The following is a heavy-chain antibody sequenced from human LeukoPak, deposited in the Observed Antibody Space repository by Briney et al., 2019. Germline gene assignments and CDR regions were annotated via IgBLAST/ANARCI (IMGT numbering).Heavy chain of an antibody. CDR1: GFTFSSYW. V-gene: IGHV3-74*01. CDR3: ARGDYCSGGSCNQPPDY. CDR2: INSDGSST. D-gene: IGHD2-15*01. J-gene: IGHJ4*02. Sequence: PGGSLRLSCAASGFTFSSYWMHWVRQAPGKGLVWVSRINSDGSSTSYADSVKGRLTISRDNAKNTLYLQMNSLRAEDTAVYYCARGDYCSGGSCNQPPDYWGQGTLVTVSS.